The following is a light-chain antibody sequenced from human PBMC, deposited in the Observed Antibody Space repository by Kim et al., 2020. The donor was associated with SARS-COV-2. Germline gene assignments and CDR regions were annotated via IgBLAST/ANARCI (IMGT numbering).Light chain of an antibody. CDR2: EGT. J-gene: IGLJ1*01. CDR1: SSDVGCYNL. CDR3: CPYAGSSAYV. V-gene: IGLV2-23*01. Sequence: SSPITCTGTSSDVGCYNLVSRYQQRPGQAPKHLIYEGTKRLSAVSNRFSGSKSRNMASLSISGLQAADGADYYRCPYAGSSAYVFGTGTKVTVL.